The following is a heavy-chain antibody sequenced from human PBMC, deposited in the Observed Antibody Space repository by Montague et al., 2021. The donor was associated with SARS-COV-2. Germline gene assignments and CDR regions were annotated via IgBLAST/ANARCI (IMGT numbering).Heavy chain of an antibody. CDR3: ARGDGSGWYGYYYYGMDV. CDR2: IYHSGST. J-gene: IGHJ6*02. D-gene: IGHD6-19*01. CDR1: GGSISSSNW. V-gene: IGHV4-4*02. Sequence: SETLSLTCAVSGGSISSSNWWSWVRQPPGKGLEWIGEIYHSGSTNYNPSLKSRVTISVDKSKNQFSLKLSSVTAADTAVYYCARGDGSGWYGYYYYGMDVWGQGTMVTVSS.